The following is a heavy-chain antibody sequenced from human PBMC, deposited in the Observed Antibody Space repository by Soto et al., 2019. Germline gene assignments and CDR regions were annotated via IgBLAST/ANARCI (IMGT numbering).Heavy chain of an antibody. J-gene: IGHJ6*02. D-gene: IGHD3-10*01. Sequence: PSKTLSLTCTVSGGSISSRSYYWGWIRQPPGKGLEWIGSIYYSGSTYYNPSRKSRVTISVDTSKNQFSLKLSSVTAADTAVYYCASHYGSGSYYYYYYYGMDVWGQGTTVTGSS. CDR3: ASHYGSGSYYYYYYYGMDV. CDR2: IYYSGST. V-gene: IGHV4-39*01. CDR1: GGSISSRSYY.